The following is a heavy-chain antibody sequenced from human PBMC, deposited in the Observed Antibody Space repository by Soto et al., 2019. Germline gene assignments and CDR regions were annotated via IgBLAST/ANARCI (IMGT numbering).Heavy chain of an antibody. CDR1: GGSISGAVYY. D-gene: IGHD3-10*01. CDR3: ASTPVYGSGSYRPNDFDY. Sequence: SETLCLTYTVSGGSISGAVYYWTWIRQHPGKGLEWIAYINYSGSLTCNPSLKSRVTISVDTSKNQFSLKLSSVTAADTAVYYCASTPVYGSGSYRPNDFDYWGQGTLVTVSS. J-gene: IGHJ4*02. CDR2: INYSGSL. V-gene: IGHV4-31*03.